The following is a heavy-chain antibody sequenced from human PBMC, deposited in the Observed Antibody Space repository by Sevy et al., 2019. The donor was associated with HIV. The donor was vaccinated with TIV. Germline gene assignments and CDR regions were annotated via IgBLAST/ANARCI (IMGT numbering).Heavy chain of an antibody. CDR2: IRQDGSEM. CDR3: AGRYFDL. Sequence: GGSLRLSCKASGFTFSSFWMQWVRQAPGKGLEWVANIRQDGSEMYDVGSVEGRFTISRDNAKKAVYLQMDGLRAEEAAVYYCAGRYFDLWGQGTLVTVSS. V-gene: IGHV3-7*03. J-gene: IGHJ4*02. CDR1: GFTFSSFW.